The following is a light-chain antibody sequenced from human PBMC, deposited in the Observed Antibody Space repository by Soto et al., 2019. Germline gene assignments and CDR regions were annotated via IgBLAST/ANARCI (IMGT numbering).Light chain of an antibody. CDR3: QQYNSYWT. CDR2: KAS. J-gene: IGKJ1*01. V-gene: IGKV1-5*03. CDR1: QSISSW. Sequence: DIQMTQSPSTLSASVGDRVTITCWASQSISSWLAWYQQKPGKAPKLLIYKASTLKSGVPSRFSGSGSGTEFTLTISSLQPDDFATYYCQQYNSYWTFGQGTKVEIK.